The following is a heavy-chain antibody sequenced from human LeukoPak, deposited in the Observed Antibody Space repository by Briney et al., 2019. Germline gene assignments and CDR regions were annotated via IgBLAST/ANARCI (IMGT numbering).Heavy chain of an antibody. Sequence: GSLRLSCAASGFTVITNDMTWVRQAPGKGLEWVSVLYSDGNTKYADSVQGRFTISRDNSKNTLYLEMNSLSPDDTAVYYCARGVEPLAANTLAYWGQGTLVTVSS. D-gene: IGHD1-14*01. CDR2: LYSDGNT. CDR1: GFTVITND. CDR3: ARGVEPLAANTLAY. J-gene: IGHJ4*02. V-gene: IGHV3-53*01.